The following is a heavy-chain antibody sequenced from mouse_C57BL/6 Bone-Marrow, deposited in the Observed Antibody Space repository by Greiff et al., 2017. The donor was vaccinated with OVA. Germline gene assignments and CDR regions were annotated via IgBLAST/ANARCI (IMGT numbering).Heavy chain of an antibody. Sequence: VKLVESGPGLVQPSQSLSITCTVSGFSLTSYGVHWVRQSPGKGLEWLGVIWSGGSTDYTAAFISRLSISKDNSKSQVFFKMNSLQADDTAIYYCAIYYYGSSYGWYFDVWGTGTTVTVSS. CDR1: GFSLTSYG. V-gene: IGHV2-2*01. D-gene: IGHD1-1*01. CDR2: IWSGGST. CDR3: AIYYYGSSYGWYFDV. J-gene: IGHJ1*03.